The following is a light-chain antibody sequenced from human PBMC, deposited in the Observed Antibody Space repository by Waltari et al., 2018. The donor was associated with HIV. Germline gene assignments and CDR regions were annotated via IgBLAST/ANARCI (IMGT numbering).Light chain of an antibody. J-gene: IGLJ2*01. CDR3: SSYSSSITLYVV. CDR1: SSDVGGYNY. V-gene: IGLV2-14*01. Sequence: QSALTQPASVSGSPGQSITISCTGTSSDVGGYNYVYWYQHHPGKAPKLMISEVSNRPSWVANRFSGSNSGNTSSLTISVLQAEDEADYSCSSYSSSITLYVVFGGGTKLTVL. CDR2: EVS.